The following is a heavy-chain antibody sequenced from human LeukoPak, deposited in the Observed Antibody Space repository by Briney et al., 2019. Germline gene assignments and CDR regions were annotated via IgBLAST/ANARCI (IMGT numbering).Heavy chain of an antibody. CDR2: IYSSGST. Sequence: PSETLSLTCAVSGASVSGSNYYWGWIRQPPGQGLEWIVNIYSSGSTYYNASLQSRITISIDTSKNQFSLRLNSVTAADTAMYYCAKSGGYGLIDYWGQGTRVTVSS. V-gene: IGHV4-39*01. CDR3: AKSGGYGLIDY. J-gene: IGHJ4*02. CDR1: GASVSGSNYY. D-gene: IGHD1-26*01.